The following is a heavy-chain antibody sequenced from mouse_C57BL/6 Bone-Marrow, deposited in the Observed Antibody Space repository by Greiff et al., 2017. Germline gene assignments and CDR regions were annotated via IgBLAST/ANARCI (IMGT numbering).Heavy chain of an antibody. D-gene: IGHD1-1*01. J-gene: IGHJ2*01. CDR2: ISDGGSYT. Sequence: EVMLVESGGGLVKPGGSLKLSCAASGFTFSSYAMSWVRQTPEKRLEWVATISDGGSYTYYPDNVKGRFTISRDNAKHNLYLQMSHLKSEDTAMYYCARDGPYYYGSSYFDYWGQGTALTVSS. CDR1: GFTFSSYA. CDR3: ARDGPYYYGSSYFDY. V-gene: IGHV5-4*01.